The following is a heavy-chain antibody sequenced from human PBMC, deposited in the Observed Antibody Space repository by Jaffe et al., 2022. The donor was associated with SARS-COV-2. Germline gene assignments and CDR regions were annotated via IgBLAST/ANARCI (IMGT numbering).Heavy chain of an antibody. CDR3: TTEVRQQWLVHRDYYYYMDV. Sequence: EVQLVESGGGLVKPGGSLRLSCAASGFTFSNAWMSWVRQAPGKGLECVGRIKSKTDGGTTDYAAPVKGRFTISTDDSKNTLYLQMNSLKTEDTAVYYCTTEVRQQWLVHRDYYYYMDVWGKGTTVTVSS. J-gene: IGHJ6*03. CDR1: GFTFSNAW. CDR2: IKSKTDGGTT. V-gene: IGHV3-15*01. D-gene: IGHD6-19*01.